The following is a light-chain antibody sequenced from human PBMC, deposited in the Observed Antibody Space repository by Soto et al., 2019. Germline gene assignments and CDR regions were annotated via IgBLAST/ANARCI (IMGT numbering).Light chain of an antibody. CDR2: DAS. Sequence: EIVMTQSPGALSVSRGERATLFCRASQSVRSSLAWYQQKPGQAPRLFIYDASTRATGIPARFSGSGSGTEFTLTISSLQSEDFAVYYCQQYNSWPETFGQGTKVDIK. CDR3: QQYNSWPET. V-gene: IGKV3-15*01. CDR1: QSVRSS. J-gene: IGKJ1*01.